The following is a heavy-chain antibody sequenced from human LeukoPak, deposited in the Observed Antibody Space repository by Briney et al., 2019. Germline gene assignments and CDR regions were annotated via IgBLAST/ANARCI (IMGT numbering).Heavy chain of an antibody. CDR3: AKQLGYCSDGSCYFPY. D-gene: IGHD2-15*01. CDR1: GFTFNAYG. Sequence: PGGSLRLSCSASGFTFNAYGMGWVRQAPGKGLEWVSAISNNGGYTYYADSVQGRFTISRDNSKSTLCLQMNSLRAEDTAVYYCAKQLGYCSDGSCYFPYWGQGTLVTVSS. J-gene: IGHJ4*02. V-gene: IGHV3-23*01. CDR2: ISNNGGYT.